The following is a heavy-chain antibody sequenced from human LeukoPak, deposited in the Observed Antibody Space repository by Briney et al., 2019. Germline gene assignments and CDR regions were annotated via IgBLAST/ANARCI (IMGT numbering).Heavy chain of an antibody. Sequence: GGSLRLSCVASGFTFNNYWMHWVRQAPGKGLVWVSCINSDGSSTNYADSVKGRFTISRDNAKNTLYLQMNSLRAEDTAVYYCARDRYYQYTMDVWGQGTTVIVSS. J-gene: IGHJ6*02. CDR2: INSDGSST. CDR3: ARDRYYQYTMDV. V-gene: IGHV3-74*01. CDR1: GFTFNNYW.